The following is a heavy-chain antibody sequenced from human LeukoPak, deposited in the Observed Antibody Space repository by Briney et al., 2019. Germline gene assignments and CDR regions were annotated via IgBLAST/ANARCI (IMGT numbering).Heavy chain of an antibody. CDR1: GFTFSSYS. J-gene: IGHJ4*02. CDR2: ISSSSSTI. D-gene: IGHD3-22*01. CDR3: ARASYYYDSSEDFVY. Sequence: GGSLRLSCAASGFTFSSYSMNWVRQAPGKGLEWVSYISSSSSTIYYADSVKGRFTISRDNAKNSLYLQMNSLRAEDTAVYYCARASYYYDSSEDFVYWGQGTLVTVSS. V-gene: IGHV3-48*01.